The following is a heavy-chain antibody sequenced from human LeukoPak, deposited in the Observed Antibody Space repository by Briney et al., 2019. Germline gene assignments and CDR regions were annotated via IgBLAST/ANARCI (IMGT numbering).Heavy chain of an antibody. J-gene: IGHJ6*02. CDR2: IIPIFGTA. CDR1: GGTFSSYA. CDR3: ARDRVYSGSYPDYYYGMDV. V-gene: IGHV1-69*13. D-gene: IGHD1-26*01. Sequence: GASVKVSCKASGGTFSSYAISWVRQAPGQGLEWMGGIIPIFGTANYAQKFQGRVTITADESTSTAYMELSSLRSEDTAVYYCARDRVYSGSYPDYYYGMDVWGQGTTVTVSS.